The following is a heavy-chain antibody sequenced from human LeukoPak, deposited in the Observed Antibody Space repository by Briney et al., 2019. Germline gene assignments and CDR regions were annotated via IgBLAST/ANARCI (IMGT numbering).Heavy chain of an antibody. CDR1: GYTFTGYY. Sequence: GASVRVSCKASGYTFTGYYMHWVRQAPGQGLEWMGWINPNSGGTNYAQKFQGWVTMTRDTSISTAYMELSRLRSDDTAVYYYARAYDSSGSSRGAFDIWGQGTMVTVSS. J-gene: IGHJ3*02. D-gene: IGHD3-22*01. V-gene: IGHV1-2*04. CDR2: INPNSGGT. CDR3: ARAYDSSGSSRGAFDI.